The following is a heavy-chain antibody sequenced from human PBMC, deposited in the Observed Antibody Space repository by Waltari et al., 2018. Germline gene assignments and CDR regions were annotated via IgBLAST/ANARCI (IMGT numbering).Heavy chain of an antibody. J-gene: IGHJ4*02. CDR3: ARGDFWSGYPV. CDR1: GGSFSGYY. Sequence: QVQLQQWGAGLLKPSETLSLTCAVYGGSFSGYYWSWNRQPPGKGLEWMGEINHSGSTNYNPSLKSRVTISVDTSKNQFSLKLSSVTAADTAVYYCARGDFWSGYPVWGQGTLVTVSS. CDR2: INHSGST. V-gene: IGHV4-34*01. D-gene: IGHD3-3*01.